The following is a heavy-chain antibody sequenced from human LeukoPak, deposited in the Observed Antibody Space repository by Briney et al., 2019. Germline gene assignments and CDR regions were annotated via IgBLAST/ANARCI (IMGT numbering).Heavy chain of an antibody. J-gene: IGHJ5*02. CDR1: GYTFTGYY. V-gene: IGHV1-2*02. Sequence: ASVKVSCKASGYTFTGYYMHWVRQAPGQGLEWMGWINPNSGGTNYAQKFQGRVTMIRDTSISTAYMELSRLRSDDTAVYYCARDDSSSWFNWFDPWGQGTLVTVSS. CDR3: ARDDSSSWFNWFDP. CDR2: INPNSGGT. D-gene: IGHD6-13*01.